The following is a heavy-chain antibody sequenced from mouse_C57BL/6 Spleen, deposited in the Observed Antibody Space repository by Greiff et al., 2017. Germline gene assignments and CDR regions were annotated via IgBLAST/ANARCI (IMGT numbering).Heavy chain of an antibody. D-gene: IGHD5-1*01. Sequence: EVQRVESGPGLVKPSQSLSLTCSVTGYSITSGYYWNWIRQFPGNKLEWMGYISYDGSNNYNPSLKNRISITRDTSKNQFFLKLNSVTTEDTATYYCASGGSTYWYFDVWGTGTTVTVSS. CDR3: ASGGSTYWYFDV. CDR2: ISYDGSN. V-gene: IGHV3-6*01. CDR1: GYSITSGYY. J-gene: IGHJ1*03.